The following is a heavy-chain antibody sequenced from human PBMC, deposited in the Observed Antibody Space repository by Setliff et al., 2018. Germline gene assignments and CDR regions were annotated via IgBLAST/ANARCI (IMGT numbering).Heavy chain of an antibody. D-gene: IGHD3-3*01. CDR1: GYTFTGYY. CDR3: ARSYQGVDDFWSGYFQTDYYYYMDV. V-gene: IGHV1-2*06. Sequence: RASVKVSCKASGYTFTGYYMHWVRQAPGQGLEWMGRINPNSGGTNYAQKFQGRVTITRNTSISTAYMELSSLRSEDTAVYYCARSYQGVDDFWSGYFQTDYYYYMDVWGKGTTVTVSS. J-gene: IGHJ6*03. CDR2: INPNSGGT.